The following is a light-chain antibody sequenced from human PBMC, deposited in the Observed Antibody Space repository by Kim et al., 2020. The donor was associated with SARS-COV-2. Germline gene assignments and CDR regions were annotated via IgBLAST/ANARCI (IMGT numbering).Light chain of an antibody. V-gene: IGKV1-39*01. CDR2: AAS. Sequence: GDRVTITCRASQSISSYLNWYQQKPGKAPKLLIYAASSLQSGVPSRFSGSGSGTDFTLSISSLQPEDFATYYCQQSYSTPRTFGQGTKVDIK. CDR3: QQSYSTPRT. J-gene: IGKJ1*01. CDR1: QSISSY.